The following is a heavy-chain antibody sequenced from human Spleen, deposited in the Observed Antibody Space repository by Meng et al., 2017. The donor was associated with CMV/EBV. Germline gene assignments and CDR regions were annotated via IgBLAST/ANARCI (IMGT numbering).Heavy chain of an antibody. Sequence: FSGYYWSWLRQPPGKGLEWIGEINHSGSTNYTPSLKSRVTISVDTSKNQFSLKLSSVTAADTAVYYCARGPHYDILTGYYLRWGLDYWGQGTLVTVSS. CDR1: FSGYY. CDR3: ARGPHYDILTGYYLRWGLDY. D-gene: IGHD3-9*01. V-gene: IGHV4-34*01. J-gene: IGHJ4*02. CDR2: INHSGST.